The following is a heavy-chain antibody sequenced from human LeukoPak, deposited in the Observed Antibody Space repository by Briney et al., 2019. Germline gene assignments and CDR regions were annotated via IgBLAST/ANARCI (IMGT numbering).Heavy chain of an antibody. J-gene: IGHJ4*02. CDR3: ARDWGALTTGTCGDY. V-gene: IGHV3-7*01. CDR2: IKQDGSEK. Sequence: GGSLRLSCEASGFIFSSYWMRWVRQAPGKGLEWVANIKQDGSEKHYVDSVKGRFTISRDNAKNSLYLQMHSLRAEDTAVYYCARDWGALTTGTCGDYWGQGTLVIVSS. D-gene: IGHD1-1*01. CDR1: GFIFSSYW.